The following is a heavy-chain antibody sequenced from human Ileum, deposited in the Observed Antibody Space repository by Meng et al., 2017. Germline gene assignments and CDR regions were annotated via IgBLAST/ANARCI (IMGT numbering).Heavy chain of an antibody. CDR2: ISDSGGRI. V-gene: IGHV3-23*01. J-gene: IGHJ4*02. CDR1: GFSFSNYA. D-gene: IGHD5-18*01. Sequence: GESLKISCAASGFSFSNYAMSWVRRAPERGLEWASVISDSGGRIYYTDSVKGRFTISRDNSENTLFLQMRSLRAEDTAIYFCAKGGYSFGYNDFWGQGTQVTVSS. CDR3: AKGGYSFGYNDF.